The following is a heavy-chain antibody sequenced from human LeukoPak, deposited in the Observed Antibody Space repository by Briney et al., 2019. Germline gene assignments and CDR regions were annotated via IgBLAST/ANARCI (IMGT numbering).Heavy chain of an antibody. J-gene: IGHJ5*02. CDR1: GFTFSSYA. Sequence: GGSLRLSCAASGFTFSSYAMSWVRQAPGKGLEWGSSISGSGVSTYYADSVKGRFTISRDNSKKTLYLQMNSLRAEGTAVYYCAKEGGQWFGEPSWGQGTLVTVSS. CDR3: AKEGGQWFGEPS. V-gene: IGHV3-23*01. CDR2: ISGSGVST. D-gene: IGHD3-10*01.